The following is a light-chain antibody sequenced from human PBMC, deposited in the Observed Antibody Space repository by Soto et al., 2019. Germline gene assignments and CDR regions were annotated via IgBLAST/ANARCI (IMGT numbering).Light chain of an antibody. J-gene: IGKJ4*01. CDR1: QSVSSY. V-gene: IGKV3-11*01. Sequence: EIVFTQSPATLSLSPGERATLSCRASQSVSSYLAWYQQKPGQAPRLLIYDASNGATGIPARFSGSGSGTDFTLTISSLEPEDFAVYYCQQRSNWPPAVGGGTKVDIK. CDR2: DAS. CDR3: QQRSNWPPA.